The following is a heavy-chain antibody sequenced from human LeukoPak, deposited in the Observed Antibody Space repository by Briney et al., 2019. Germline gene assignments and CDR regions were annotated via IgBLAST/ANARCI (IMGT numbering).Heavy chain of an antibody. CDR2: INSDGSST. CDR1: GFTFSSYW. Sequence: GGSLRLSCAASGFTFSSYWMHWVRQAPGKGLVWVSRINSDGSSTSYADSVKGRFTISRDNAKNTLYLQMNSLRADDTAVYYCAMKAVPRPRLHDAFDFWGQGTVVSVSS. CDR3: AMKAVPRPRLHDAFDF. D-gene: IGHD5-24*01. V-gene: IGHV3-74*01. J-gene: IGHJ3*01.